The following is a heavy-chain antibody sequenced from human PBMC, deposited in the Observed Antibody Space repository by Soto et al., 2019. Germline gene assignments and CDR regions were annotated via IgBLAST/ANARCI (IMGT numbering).Heavy chain of an antibody. D-gene: IGHD4-17*01. Sequence: PSETLSLTCTVSGGSISSGGYYWSWIRQHPGKGLEWIGYIYYSGSTYYNPSLKSRVTISVDTSKNQFSLKLSSVTAADTAVYYCARGDYGGNSNSKFDYWGQGTLVTVSS. V-gene: IGHV4-31*03. CDR3: ARGDYGGNSNSKFDY. J-gene: IGHJ4*02. CDR2: IYYSGST. CDR1: GGSISSGGYY.